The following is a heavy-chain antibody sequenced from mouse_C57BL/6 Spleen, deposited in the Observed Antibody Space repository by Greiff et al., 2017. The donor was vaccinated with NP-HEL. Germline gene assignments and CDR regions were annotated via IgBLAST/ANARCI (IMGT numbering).Heavy chain of an antibody. CDR3: AKYYYGRGDY. D-gene: IGHD1-1*01. J-gene: IGHJ4*01. Sequence: QVQLKESGPELVKPGASVKISCKASGYAFSSSWMNWVKQSPGKGLEWIGRIYPGDGDTNYNGKFKGKATLTADKSSSTAYMQLSSLTSEDSAVYFCAKYYYGRGDYWGQGTSVTVSS. CDR1: GYAFSSSW. V-gene: IGHV1-82*01. CDR2: IYPGDGDT.